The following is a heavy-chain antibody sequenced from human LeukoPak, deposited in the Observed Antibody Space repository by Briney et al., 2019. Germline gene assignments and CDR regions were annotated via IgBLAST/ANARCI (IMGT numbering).Heavy chain of an antibody. D-gene: IGHD2/OR15-2a*01. CDR1: GFTFSSYE. CDR3: AKDPHVQWVLLFGWFES. CDR2: ISYDGYKK. V-gene: IGHV3-30*18. J-gene: IGHJ5*01. Sequence: GGSLRLSCAASGFTFSSYEMNWLRQAPGKGLEWVAGISYDGYKKYYGDSVRGRFTISRDNFKDTVYLQIDSLRPEDTAVYFCAKDPHVQWVLLFGWFESWGQGTLVTVPS.